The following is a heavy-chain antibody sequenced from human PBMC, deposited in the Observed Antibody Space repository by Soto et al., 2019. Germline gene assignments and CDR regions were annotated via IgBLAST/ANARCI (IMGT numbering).Heavy chain of an antibody. Sequence: ERLVQSGAEVRKPGSSVKVSCKVTGGTSTRYAINWVRQAPGQGLEWLSYISSSTKTIFYADSVKGRFTISRDSANNSLYLQMNSLRDEDTAVYFCARGLGWRRGPFDCWGQGTLVAVSP. CDR3: ARGLGWRRGPFDC. V-gene: IGHV3-48*02. CDR2: ISSSTKTI. D-gene: IGHD2-21*01. J-gene: IGHJ4*02. CDR1: GGTSTRYA.